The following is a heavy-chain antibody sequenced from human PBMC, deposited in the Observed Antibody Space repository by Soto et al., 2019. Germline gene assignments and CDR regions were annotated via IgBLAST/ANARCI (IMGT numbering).Heavy chain of an antibody. D-gene: IGHD6-13*01. V-gene: IGHV4-30-4*01. Sequence: QVQLQESGPGLVKPSQTLSLTCTVSGGSISSGDYYWSWIRQPPGKGLEWIGYIYYSGSTYYNPSLRGRGTISGDQAKNQFSRKLSSVTAAATAVYYCARERPDGSRLDPWGQGTLVTVSS. CDR2: IYYSGST. J-gene: IGHJ5*02. CDR3: ARERPDGSRLDP. CDR1: GGSISSGDYY.